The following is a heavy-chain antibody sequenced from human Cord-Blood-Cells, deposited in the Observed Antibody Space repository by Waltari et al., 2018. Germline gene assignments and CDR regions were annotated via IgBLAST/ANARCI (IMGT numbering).Heavy chain of an antibody. CDR2: INPTSGGT. V-gene: IGHV1-2*02. Sequence: QVQLVQSGAEVKKPGASVKASCKASGYTFTGYYMHWVRQAPGQGLEWMRWINPTSGGTNYAQKFQGRVPMTRDTSISTAYMELSRLRSDDTAVYYCASRPYGSGSYGPSYNWFDPWGQGTLVTVSS. CDR3: ASRPYGSGSYGPSYNWFDP. D-gene: IGHD3-10*01. CDR1: GYTFTGYY. J-gene: IGHJ5*02.